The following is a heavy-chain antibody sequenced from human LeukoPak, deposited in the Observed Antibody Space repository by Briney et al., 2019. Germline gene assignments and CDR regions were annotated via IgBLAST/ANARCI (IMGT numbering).Heavy chain of an antibody. CDR3: ARVGDPQSGYYYYYMDV. V-gene: IGHV1-18*01. D-gene: IGHD3-10*01. CDR2: ISAYNGNT. CDR1: GYTFTSYG. J-gene: IGHJ6*03. Sequence: ASVKLSCKASGYTFTSYGISWVRQAPGQGLEWMGCISAYNGNTNYAHNLQGRFTMSTDTSTSTAYMELRSLRSDNTAVYYCARVGDPQSGYYYYYMDVWGKGTTVTVSS.